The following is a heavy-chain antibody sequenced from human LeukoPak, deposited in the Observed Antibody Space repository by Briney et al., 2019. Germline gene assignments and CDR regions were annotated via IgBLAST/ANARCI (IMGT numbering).Heavy chain of an antibody. V-gene: IGHV1-2*02. D-gene: IGHD2-2*03. Sequence: ASVKVSCKASGYTFTDYFIHWVRQAPGQGLEWMGWINPNTGGTNFAQRFRGRVTLTRDKSITTAFMELRGLTFDDTAVYYCSRDYGWGSDRWGQGTLVTVSS. J-gene: IGHJ4*02. CDR3: SRDYGWGSDR. CDR2: INPNTGGT. CDR1: GYTFTDYF.